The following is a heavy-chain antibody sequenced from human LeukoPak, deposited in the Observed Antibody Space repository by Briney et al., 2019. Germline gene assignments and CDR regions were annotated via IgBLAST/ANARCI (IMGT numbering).Heavy chain of an antibody. D-gene: IGHD3-10*01. CDR2: IIPILGIA. J-gene: IGHJ5*02. CDR3: ARAWPPKKNYYGSGSYSLGWFDP. CDR1: GGTFSSYA. V-gene: IGHV1-69*04. Sequence: ASVKVSCKASGGTFSSYAISWVRQVPGQGLEWMGRIIPILGIANYAQKFQGRVTITADKSTSTAYMELSSLRSDDTAVYYCARAWPPKKNYYGSGSYSLGWFDPWGQGTLATVSS.